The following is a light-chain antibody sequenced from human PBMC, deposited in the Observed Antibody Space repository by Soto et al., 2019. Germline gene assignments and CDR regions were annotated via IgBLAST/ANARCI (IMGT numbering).Light chain of an antibody. J-gene: IGKJ4*01. Sequence: EIVLTQSPATLSLSPGERATLSCRASQSVSSYLAWYQQKPGQAPRLLIYDASNRATGIPARFSGSGSGTDFTLTISSLEPEDFAFYSCQQRSNWPRLTFGGGTKVEIK. CDR3: QQRSNWPRLT. CDR1: QSVSSY. CDR2: DAS. V-gene: IGKV3-11*01.